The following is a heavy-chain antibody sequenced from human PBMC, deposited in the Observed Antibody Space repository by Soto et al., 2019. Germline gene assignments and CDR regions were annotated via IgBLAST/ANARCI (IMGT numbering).Heavy chain of an antibody. V-gene: IGHV4-59*08. CDR1: GGSISSYY. Sequence: PSETLSLTCTVSGGSISSYYWSWIRQPPGKGLEWIGYIYCSGSTNYNPSLKSRVTISVDTSKNQFSLKLSSVTAADTAMYYCARHGGYSYGLKGEFDYWGQGTLVTVSS. CDR3: ARHGGYSYGLKGEFDY. J-gene: IGHJ4*02. D-gene: IGHD5-18*01. CDR2: IYCSGST.